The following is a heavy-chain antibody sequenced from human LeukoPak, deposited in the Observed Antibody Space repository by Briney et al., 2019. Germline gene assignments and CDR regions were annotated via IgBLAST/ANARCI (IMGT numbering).Heavy chain of an antibody. CDR2: IYYSGST. CDR3: AGDHSSSWGYYYGMDV. J-gene: IGHJ6*02. D-gene: IGHD6-6*01. V-gene: IGHV4-59*02. CDR1: GFTVSSNF. Sequence: GSLRLSCAASGFTVSSNFMSWVRQAPGKGLEWIGYIYYSGSTNYNPSLKSRVTISVDTSKNQFSLKLSSVTAADTAVYYCAGDHSSSWGYYYGMDVWGQGTTVTVSS.